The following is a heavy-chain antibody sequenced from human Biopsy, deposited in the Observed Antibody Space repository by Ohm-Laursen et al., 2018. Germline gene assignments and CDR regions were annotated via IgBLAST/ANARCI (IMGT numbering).Heavy chain of an antibody. V-gene: IGHV4-39*01. J-gene: IGHJ4*02. Sequence: SETLSLTCTVSGGSISSGSNYWAWIRQPPGKGLEWIGSVYHSGTTYYSPSLKSQFPISVDTSKNQLSLKVTSVTAADTAAYYCARHDGNGPFALDSWGQGTLVTVSS. D-gene: IGHD5-24*01. CDR1: GGSISSGSNY. CDR3: ARHDGNGPFALDS. CDR2: VYHSGTT.